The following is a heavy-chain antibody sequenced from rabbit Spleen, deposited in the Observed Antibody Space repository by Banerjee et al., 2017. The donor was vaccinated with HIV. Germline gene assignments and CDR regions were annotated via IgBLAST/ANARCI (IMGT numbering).Heavy chain of an antibody. D-gene: IGHD4-2*01. V-gene: IGHV1S40*01. CDR2: IYAGSSGST. J-gene: IGHJ4*01. CDR1: GFSFSSGYY. CDR3: AKSNSWNYDHAGYGVVDYFNL. Sequence: QSLEESGGGLVQPEGSLTLTCTASGFSFSSGYYMCWVRQAPGKGLEWSACIYAGSSGSTYYASWAKGRFTISKTSSTTVTLQMTSLTAADTATYFCAKSNSWNYDHAGYGVVDYFNLWGQGTLVTVS.